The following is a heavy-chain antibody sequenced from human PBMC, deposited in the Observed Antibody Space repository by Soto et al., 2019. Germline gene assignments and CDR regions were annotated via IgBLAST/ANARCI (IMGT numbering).Heavy chain of an antibody. Sequence: EVQLVESGGDLVQPGRSMRLSCAASGFTFEDYPMHWVRQPPGKGLEWVSGISWNSENIGYADSVKGRFTISRDNSKKSLYLQMSGLRSEDTALYFCVKDGLTAIVGLVYYGVNVWGRGTKVTVSS. J-gene: IGHJ3*01. CDR2: ISWNSENI. CDR3: VKDGLTAIVGLVYYGVNV. V-gene: IGHV3-9*01. CDR1: GFTFEDYP. D-gene: IGHD3-3*01.